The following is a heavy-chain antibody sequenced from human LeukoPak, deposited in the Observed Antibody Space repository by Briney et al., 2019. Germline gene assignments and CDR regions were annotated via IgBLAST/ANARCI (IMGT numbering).Heavy chain of an antibody. CDR3: AKDGPLRFLEWLLDAFDI. Sequence: GASVKVSCKASGYTFTSYDINWVRQATGQGLEWMGWMNPNSGNTGYAQKFQGRVTITADESTSTAYMELSSLRAEDTAVYYCAKDGPLRFLEWLLDAFDIWGQGTMVTVSS. D-gene: IGHD3-3*01. CDR1: GYTFTSYD. CDR2: MNPNSGNT. V-gene: IGHV1-8*03. J-gene: IGHJ3*02.